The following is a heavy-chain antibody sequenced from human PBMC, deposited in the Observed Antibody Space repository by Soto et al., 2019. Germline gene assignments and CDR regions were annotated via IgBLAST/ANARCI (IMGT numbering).Heavy chain of an antibody. J-gene: IGHJ4*02. CDR1: GGSISSSSYY. Sequence: SETLSLTCTVSGGSISSSSYYWGWIRQPPGKGLEWIGSIYYSGSTYYNPSLKSRVTISVDTSKNQFSLKLSSVTAADTAVYYCARPLSASGWYHEVYFDYWGQGTLVTVSS. V-gene: IGHV4-39*01. CDR3: ARPLSASGWYHEVYFDY. D-gene: IGHD6-19*01. CDR2: IYYSGST.